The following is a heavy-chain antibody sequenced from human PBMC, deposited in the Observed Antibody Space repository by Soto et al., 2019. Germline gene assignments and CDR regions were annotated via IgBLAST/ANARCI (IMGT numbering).Heavy chain of an antibody. Sequence: ASVKVSCKTSGYTFTRHYIYWVRQAPGEGLQWMGFINPSGGSPVYPQKFQGTVTMTSDTSTTTVYMELSSLRSEDTGVYYCARSRAPGASDAFDIWGQGTMVTVSS. V-gene: IGHV1-46*01. CDR3: ARSRAPGASDAFDI. CDR2: INPSGGSP. J-gene: IGHJ3*02. CDR1: GYTFTRHY. D-gene: IGHD2-8*02.